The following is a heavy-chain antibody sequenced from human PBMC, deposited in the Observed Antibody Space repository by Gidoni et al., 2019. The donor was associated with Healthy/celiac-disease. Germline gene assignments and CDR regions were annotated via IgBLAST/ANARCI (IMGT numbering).Heavy chain of an antibody. Sequence: QVQLQQSGPGLVKPSQTLSLTCAITGDSVSSNSAAWNWIRQSPSRGLEWLGRTYYRSKWYNDYAVSVKSRITINPDTSKNQFSLQMNSVTPEDTAVYYGARVRMGDRGYYYYYMDVWGKGTTVTVSS. J-gene: IGHJ6*03. CDR2: TYYRSKWYN. CDR1: GDSVSSNSAA. V-gene: IGHV6-1*01. D-gene: IGHD3-16*01. CDR3: ARVRMGDRGYYYYYMDV.